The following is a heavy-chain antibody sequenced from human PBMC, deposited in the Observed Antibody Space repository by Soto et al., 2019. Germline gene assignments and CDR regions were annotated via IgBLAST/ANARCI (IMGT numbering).Heavy chain of an antibody. V-gene: IGHV4-59*11. J-gene: IGHJ4*02. Sequence: SEPLSLTCSVSGDSINSRYWSWIRQPPGKGLEWIGYIDYVGCTNYAPSLQSRVPMSVATSQNYVSLNLRHVTAAHTAVYYCVKQRGNYFDFWGQGTLVTVSS. CDR2: IDYVGCT. CDR3: VKQRGNYFDF. D-gene: IGHD3-10*01. CDR1: GDSINSRY.